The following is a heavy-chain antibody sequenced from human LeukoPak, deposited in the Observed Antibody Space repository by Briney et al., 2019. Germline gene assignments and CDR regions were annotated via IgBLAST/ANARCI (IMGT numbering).Heavy chain of an antibody. CDR3: ARDYYDSSGYYYVY. CDR1: GFTFSRYG. J-gene: IGHJ4*02. CDR2: ISYDGSNK. D-gene: IGHD3-22*01. Sequence: PGGSLRLSCAACGFTFSRYGMLWVRQAPGKGREGVEVISYDGSNKYYADSVNGRFTISRYNSKTTLYLQMNSLRAEDTAVYYCARDYYDSSGYYYVYWGQGTLVTVSS. V-gene: IGHV3-30*01.